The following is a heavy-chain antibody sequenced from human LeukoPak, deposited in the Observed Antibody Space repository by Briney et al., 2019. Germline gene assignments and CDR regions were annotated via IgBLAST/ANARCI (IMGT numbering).Heavy chain of an antibody. D-gene: IGHD6-19*01. CDR2: ISSSSSYI. Sequence: GGSLRLSCAASGFTFSSYAMSWVRQAPGKGLEWVSSISSSSSYIYYADSVKGRFTISRDNAKNSLYLQMNSLRVEDTAVYYCASTPLTGTYSSGWYRVVNFDYWGQGTLVTVSS. CDR1: GFTFSSYA. J-gene: IGHJ4*02. V-gene: IGHV3-21*01. CDR3: ASTPLTGTYSSGWYRVVNFDY.